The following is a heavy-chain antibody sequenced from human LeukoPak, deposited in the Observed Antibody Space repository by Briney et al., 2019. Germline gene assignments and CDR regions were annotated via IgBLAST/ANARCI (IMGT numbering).Heavy chain of an antibody. CDR1: GGSFSSDIYY. V-gene: IGHV4-61*02. J-gene: IGHJ4*02. CDR2: IYTSGNT. Sequence: TLSLTCTVSGGSFSSDIYYWSWIRQPAGQGLEWIGRIYTSGNTNYNPSLKSRVTISIDTSKNQFSLKLSSVTAEDTAVYYCARGDYYDSSGYLDYWGQGTLVTVSS. D-gene: IGHD3-22*01. CDR3: ARGDYYDSSGYLDY.